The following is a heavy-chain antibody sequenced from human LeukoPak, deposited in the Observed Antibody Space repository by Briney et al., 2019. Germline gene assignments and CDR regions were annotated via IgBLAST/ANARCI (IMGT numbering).Heavy chain of an antibody. V-gene: IGHV3-9*01. Sequence: GGSLRLSCAASGFTFDDYAMHWVRQAPGKGLEWVSGISWNSGSIGYADSVKGRFTISIDNAKNSLYLQMNSLRAEDTALYYCAKGQYYYDSSGYYYGYWGQGTLVTVSS. CDR3: AKGQYYYDSSGYYYGY. D-gene: IGHD3-22*01. CDR2: ISWNSGSI. J-gene: IGHJ4*02. CDR1: GFTFDDYA.